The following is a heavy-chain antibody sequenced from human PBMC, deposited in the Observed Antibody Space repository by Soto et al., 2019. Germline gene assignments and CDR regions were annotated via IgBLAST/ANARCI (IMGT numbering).Heavy chain of an antibody. CDR1: GGTFSSYA. D-gene: IGHD2-2*01. CDR2: IIPIFGTA. CDR3: AMMGYCSSTSCSYYYYGMDV. V-gene: IGHV1-69*06. Sequence: SVKVSCKASGGTFSSYAISWVRQAPGQGLEWMGGIIPIFGTANYAQKFQGRVTITADKSTSTAYMELSSLRSEDTAVYYCAMMGYCSSTSCSYYYYGMDVWGQGTTLTVSS. J-gene: IGHJ6*02.